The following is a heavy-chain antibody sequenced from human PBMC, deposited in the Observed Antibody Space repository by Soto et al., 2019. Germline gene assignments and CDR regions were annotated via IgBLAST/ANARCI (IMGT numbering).Heavy chain of an antibody. CDR2: IYYSGRT. J-gene: IGHJ6*03. CDR1: GGSISGHY. D-gene: IGHD3-16*01. V-gene: IGHV4-59*08. Sequence: QVQLQESGPGLVKPSETLSLSCNVSGGSISGHYWSWVRQTPGKGLEWIGYIYYSGRTNYNPSLKSRVTISVDTSKNPFSLRLTSVTAADTAVYYCARGPYYDLIWNYYYMDVWGKGTTVTVSS. CDR3: ARGPYYDLIWNYYYMDV.